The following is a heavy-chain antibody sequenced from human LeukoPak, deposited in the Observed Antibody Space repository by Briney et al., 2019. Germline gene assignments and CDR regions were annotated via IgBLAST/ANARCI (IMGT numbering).Heavy chain of an antibody. CDR2: IYPGDSDI. Sequence: GESLQISCEGSGYSFTTYWIGWVRQMPRKGLECMGIIYPGDSDIKYSPSFQGQVTISADKSISTAYLQWSSLKASDTAMYYCARQGRGTFDYWGQGTLVTVSP. CDR3: ARQGRGTFDY. V-gene: IGHV5-51*01. D-gene: IGHD1-7*01. J-gene: IGHJ4*02. CDR1: GYSFTTYW.